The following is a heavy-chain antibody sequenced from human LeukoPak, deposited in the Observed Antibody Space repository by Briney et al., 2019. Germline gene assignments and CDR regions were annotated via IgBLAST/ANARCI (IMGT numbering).Heavy chain of an antibody. CDR1: GFTFDDYA. CDR3: AKDIQGYGIFYGMDV. Sequence: GGSLRLCCAASGFTFDDYAMHWVRQAAGKGLEWVSGISWNSGSIGYADSVKGRFTISRDNAKNSLYLQMNSLRAEDTALYYCAKDIQGYGIFYGMDVWGQGTTVTVSS. D-gene: IGHD3-16*01. CDR2: ISWNSGSI. V-gene: IGHV3-9*01. J-gene: IGHJ6*02.